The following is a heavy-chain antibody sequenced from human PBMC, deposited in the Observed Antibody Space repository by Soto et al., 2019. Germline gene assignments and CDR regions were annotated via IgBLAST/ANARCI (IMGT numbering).Heavy chain of an antibody. Sequence: EVQLVESGGGLVKPGGSLRLSCAASGFTFSTYSMSWVRQAPGKGLEWVSSISPSSTYIHYADSVKGRFTISRDNGEKEMYVEMDRRRAEDSALYDWGRVGGGVVVVPGANRGDFWGQGTLVTVSS. CDR3: GRVGGGVVVVPGANRGDF. D-gene: IGHD2-2*01. J-gene: IGHJ4*02. V-gene: IGHV3-21*01. CDR2: ISPSSTYI. CDR1: GFTFSTYS.